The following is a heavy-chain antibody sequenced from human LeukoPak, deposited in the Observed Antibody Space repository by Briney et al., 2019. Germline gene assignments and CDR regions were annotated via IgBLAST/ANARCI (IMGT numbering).Heavy chain of an antibody. CDR2: INPSGGST. CDR3: ASQSPGRYYDSSGYYFDY. CDR1: GYTFTSYY. Sequence: ASVKVSCKASGYTFTSYYMHWVRQAPGQGLEWMGIINPSGGSTSYAQKFQGRVTMTRDTSTSTVYMELSSLRSEDTAVYYCASQSPGRYYDSSGYYFDYWGQGTLVTVSS. J-gene: IGHJ4*02. D-gene: IGHD3-22*01. V-gene: IGHV1-46*01.